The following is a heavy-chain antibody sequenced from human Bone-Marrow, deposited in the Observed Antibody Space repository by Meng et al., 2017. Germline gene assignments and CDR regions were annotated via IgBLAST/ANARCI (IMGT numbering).Heavy chain of an antibody. CDR2: IKRNSDGGTI. CDR1: GLIFTDAW. V-gene: IGHV3-15*01. J-gene: IGHJ4*02. D-gene: IGHD6-13*01. Sequence: GQLVEAGEGLAKPGGSLRLSCVASGLIFTDAWMSWVRQAPVKGLEWVGRIKRNSDGGTIDYAAPVKGRFTISRDDSKNTLYLQMDSLITEDTSVYFCATGAAAADHWGQGTLVTVSS. CDR3: ATGAAAADH.